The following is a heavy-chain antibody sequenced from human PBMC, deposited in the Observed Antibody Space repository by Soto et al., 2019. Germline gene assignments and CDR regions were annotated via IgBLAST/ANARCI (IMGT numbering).Heavy chain of an antibody. CDR3: ARQGRQALTFDI. CDR2: ISAYNGNT. Sequence: QVQLVQSGAEVKKPGASVKVSCKASGYTFTSYGISWVRQAPGQGLEWMGWISAYNGNTNYAQKLQGRVNMTTDTYTSTAYMEPRSLRSDDTAVEYCARQGRQALTFDIWGQGKMVTVPS. D-gene: IGHD3-16*01. CDR1: GYTFTSYG. J-gene: IGHJ3*02. V-gene: IGHV1-18*01.